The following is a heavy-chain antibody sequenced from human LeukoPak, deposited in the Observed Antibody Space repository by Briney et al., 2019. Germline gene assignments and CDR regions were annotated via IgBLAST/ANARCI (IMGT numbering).Heavy chain of an antibody. D-gene: IGHD3-9*01. CDR3: VRDWDHFDFDS. J-gene: IGHJ5*01. CDR2: IKGDGSHT. V-gene: IGHV3-74*01. Sequence: GGSLRLSCAASGFTFSNYWMHWVRQAQGKGRVWVSRIKGDGSHTIYADSVKGRFTISRDNAKNTLYLQMKSLRAEDTAVYYCVRDWDHFDFDSWGLGTLVTVSS. CDR1: GFTFSNYW.